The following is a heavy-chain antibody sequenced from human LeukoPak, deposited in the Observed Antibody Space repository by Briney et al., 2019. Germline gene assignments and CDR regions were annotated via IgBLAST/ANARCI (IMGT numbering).Heavy chain of an antibody. J-gene: IGHJ4*02. V-gene: IGHV3-21*01. CDR2: ITSSSSYT. D-gene: IGHD6-13*01. CDR1: GFTFSSYT. Sequence: GGSLRLSCAASGFTFSSYTMNWVRQAPGEGRGWVSSITSSSSYTYYADSVKGRFTISRDNAKNSLYLQMNSLRAEDTAMYYCARVWGQLVDFWGQGTLLTVSS. CDR3: ARVWGQLVDF.